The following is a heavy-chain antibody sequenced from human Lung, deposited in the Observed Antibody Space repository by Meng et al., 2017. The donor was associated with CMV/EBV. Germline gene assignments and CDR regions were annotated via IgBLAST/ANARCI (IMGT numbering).Heavy chain of an antibody. CDR3: ARGWGAALDY. V-gene: IGHV4-38-2*02. Sequence: SETLSLXCTVSGYSISSGNYWGWIRQPPGKRLEWIGSFYHTGSTSYNPSLKSRVTISLDTSKNQFSLKLTSVTAADTAVYYCARGWGAALDYWGQGTLVTVSS. J-gene: IGHJ4*02. CDR1: GYSISSGNY. CDR2: FYHTGST. D-gene: IGHD1-26*01.